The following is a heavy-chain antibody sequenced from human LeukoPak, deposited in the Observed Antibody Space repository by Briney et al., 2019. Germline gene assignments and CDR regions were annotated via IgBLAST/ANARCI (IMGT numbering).Heavy chain of an antibody. Sequence: PSETLSLTCTVSGGSISSYYWSWIRQPPGKGLEWIGYIYTSGSTNYNPSLKSRVTISVDTSKNQFSLKLSSVTAADTAVYYCPRHASYYYYYMDVWGKGTTVTVSS. CDR1: GGSISSYY. V-gene: IGHV4-4*09. J-gene: IGHJ6*03. CDR2: IYTSGST. CDR3: PRHASYYYYYMDV.